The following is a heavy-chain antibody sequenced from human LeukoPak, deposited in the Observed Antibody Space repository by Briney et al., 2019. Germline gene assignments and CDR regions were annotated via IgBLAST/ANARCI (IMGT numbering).Heavy chain of an antibody. CDR3: AADSKQLVNGFDY. CDR2: IVVGSGNT. D-gene: IGHD6-6*01. V-gene: IGHV1-58*01. CDR1: GFTFTSSA. J-gene: IGHJ4*02. Sequence: SAKVSCKASGFTFTSSAVQWVRQARGQRLEWIGWIVVGSGNTNYAQKFQERVTITRDMSTSTAYMELSSLRSEDTAVYYCAADSKQLVNGFDYWGQGTLVTVSS.